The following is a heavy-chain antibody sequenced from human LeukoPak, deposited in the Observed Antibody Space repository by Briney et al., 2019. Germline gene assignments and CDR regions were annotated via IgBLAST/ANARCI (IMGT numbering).Heavy chain of an antibody. D-gene: IGHD1-26*01. CDR1: GFTFSSFG. CDR2: ISYDGINK. V-gene: IGHV3-30*03. CDR3: ARDRSGSYLGDAFDI. J-gene: IGHJ3*02. Sequence: PGRSLRLSCAASGFTFSSFGMHWVRQAPGKGLEWVAVISYDGINKYYADSVKGRFTISRDNSKNTVFLQMNSLRAEDTAVYYCARDRSGSYLGDAFDIWGQGTMVTVSS.